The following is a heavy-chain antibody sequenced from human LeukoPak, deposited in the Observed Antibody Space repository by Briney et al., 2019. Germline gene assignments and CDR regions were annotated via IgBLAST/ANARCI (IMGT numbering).Heavy chain of an antibody. D-gene: IGHD6-19*01. CDR3: AREAMYSSGWYPYFDY. CDR2: ISYDGSNK. V-gene: IGHV3-30*04. Sequence: GGSLRLSCAASGFTFSSYAMHWVRQAPRKGLGWVAVISYDGSNKYYADSVKGRFTISRDNSKNTLYLQMNSLRAEDTAVYYCAREAMYSSGWYPYFDYWGQGTLVTVSS. CDR1: GFTFSSYA. J-gene: IGHJ4*02.